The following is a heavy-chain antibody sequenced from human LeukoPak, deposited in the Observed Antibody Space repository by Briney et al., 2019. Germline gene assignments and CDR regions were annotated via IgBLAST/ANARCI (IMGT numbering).Heavy chain of an antibody. CDR2: LSGSGGTT. Sequence: GWSLRRSCTDPTVTLSNYGMSWFRQAPGQGQEWVAGLSGSGGTTNYADSVKGRFTISRDNPKNTLYLQMNSLRAEDTALYFCAKRGVVIRVILVGFHKEAYYFDSWGQGALVTVSS. CDR3: AKRGVVIRVILVGFHKEAYYFDS. D-gene: IGHD3-22*01. V-gene: IGHV3-23*01. CDR1: TVTLSNYG. J-gene: IGHJ4*02.